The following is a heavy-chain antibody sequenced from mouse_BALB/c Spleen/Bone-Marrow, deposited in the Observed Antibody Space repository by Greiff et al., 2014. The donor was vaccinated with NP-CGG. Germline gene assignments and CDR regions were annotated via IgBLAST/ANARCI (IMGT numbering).Heavy chain of an antibody. J-gene: IGHJ4*01. CDR1: GFNIKDTY. CDR2: IDPANGNT. Sequence: EVQLQQSGAELVKPGASVKLSCTASGFNIKDTYMHWAKQRPEQGLEWIGRIDPANGNTKYDPKFQGKATITADTSSNTAYLQLNSLTSEDTAVYYCAQGYDWAMDYWGQGTSVTVSS. D-gene: IGHD2-14*01. V-gene: IGHV14-3*02. CDR3: AQGYDWAMDY.